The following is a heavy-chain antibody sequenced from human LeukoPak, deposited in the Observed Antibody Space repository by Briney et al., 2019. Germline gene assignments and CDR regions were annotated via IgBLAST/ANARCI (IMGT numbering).Heavy chain of an antibody. CDR1: GYSISSGYY. CDR2: IYHSGST. V-gene: IGHV4-38-2*02. Sequence: SETLSLSCTVSGYSISSGYYWGWIRQPPGKGLEWIGSIYHSGSTYYNPSLKSRVTISVDTSKNQFSLKLSSVTAADTAVYYCARRETYSNYLDYWGQGTLVTVSS. J-gene: IGHJ4*02. D-gene: IGHD4-11*01. CDR3: ARRETYSNYLDY.